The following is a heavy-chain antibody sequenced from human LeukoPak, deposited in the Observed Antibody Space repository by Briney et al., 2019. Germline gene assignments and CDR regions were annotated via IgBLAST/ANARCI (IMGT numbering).Heavy chain of an antibody. CDR3: AKYTVGDPNPY. CDR1: GFTLSSYD. D-gene: IGHD4-17*01. Sequence: PGGSLRLSCAASGFTLSSYDMSWVRQAPGKGLEWVADISGSGGSTYYADSLKGQFTISRDNSKNTLYLQMHSLRAENTGVYHCAKYTVGDPNPYWGQGTLVTVSS. V-gene: IGHV3-23*01. J-gene: IGHJ4*02. CDR2: ISGSGGST.